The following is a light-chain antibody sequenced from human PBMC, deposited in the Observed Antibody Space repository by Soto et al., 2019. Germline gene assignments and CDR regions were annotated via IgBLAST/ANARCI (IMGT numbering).Light chain of an antibody. V-gene: IGKV3-15*01. J-gene: IGKJ4*01. Sequence: IVLTQSPATPSVSPGERATLSCRASQSVSSNLAWYQQKPGQAPRLLIYDASTRATGIPARFSGSGSGTDFTLTISSLQSEDFAVYYCQQYNNWPPLTFGGGTKVDIK. CDR2: DAS. CDR1: QSVSSN. CDR3: QQYNNWPPLT.